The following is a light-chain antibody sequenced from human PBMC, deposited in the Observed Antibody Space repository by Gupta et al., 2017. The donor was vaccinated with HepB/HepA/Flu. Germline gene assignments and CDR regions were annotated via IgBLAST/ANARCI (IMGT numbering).Light chain of an antibody. V-gene: IGKV1-39*01. Sequence: DIQLTQSPSSLSASVGDRVTITCRASQDIRNYLNWYQQKPGKAPKLLIYATSILQSGVPSRLTGSGSGAEFTLTINRMQPEDFATYSCQHSYNIRWTFGQGTKVDIK. CDR3: QHSYNIRWT. J-gene: IGKJ1*01. CDR2: ATS. CDR1: QDIRNY.